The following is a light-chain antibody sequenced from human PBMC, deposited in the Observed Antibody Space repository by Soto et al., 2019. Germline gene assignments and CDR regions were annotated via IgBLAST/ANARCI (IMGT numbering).Light chain of an antibody. V-gene: IGLV1-51*01. CDR3: GSWDSSLSAYV. Sequence: QSVLTQPPSVSAAPGQKVTISCSGSSSNIGGNPVSWYQQLPGTAPKLLTYDDNKRPSGIPDRFSGSKSGTSATLGITGFQTGDEADYYCGSWDSSLSAYVFGTGTKVTV. CDR2: DDN. CDR1: SSNIGGNP. J-gene: IGLJ1*01.